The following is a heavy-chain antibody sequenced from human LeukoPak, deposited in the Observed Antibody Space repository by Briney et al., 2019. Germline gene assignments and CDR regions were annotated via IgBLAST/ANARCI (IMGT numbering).Heavy chain of an antibody. D-gene: IGHD3-3*02. CDR1: GFTFSNYW. V-gene: IGHV3-7*01. Sequence: GGSLRLSCAVYGFTFSNYWMSWVRQAPGKGLEWVANIEQDGSGKDYLDSVKGRFTISRDNAEKSLYLQMNSLRAEDTAVYYCATLAGVSRFDSWGQGTLVTVSP. J-gene: IGHJ4*02. CDR2: IEQDGSGK. CDR3: ATLAGVSRFDS.